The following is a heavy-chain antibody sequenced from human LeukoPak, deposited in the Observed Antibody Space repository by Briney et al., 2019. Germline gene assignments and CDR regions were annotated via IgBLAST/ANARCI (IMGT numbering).Heavy chain of an antibody. CDR2: ISYDGSYT. V-gene: IGHV3-30*18. CDR3: AKDHSAMPSY. CDR1: GFTFSSYN. Sequence: GGSLRLSCAASGFTFSSYNFHWLRQAPGKGLEWLTVISYDGSYTSYGASVKGRFTVSRDNSQNTLYLQMNGLRAEDTALYYCAKDHSAMPSYWGQGTLVTVSS. D-gene: IGHD2-2*01. J-gene: IGHJ4*02.